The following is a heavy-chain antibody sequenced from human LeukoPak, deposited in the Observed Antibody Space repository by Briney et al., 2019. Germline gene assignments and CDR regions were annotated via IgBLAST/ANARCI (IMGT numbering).Heavy chain of an antibody. CDR3: ARQGSIYYDSSGYPRPEDFDY. D-gene: IGHD3-22*01. CDR2: INYSGST. Sequence: SETLSLTCTVSGGSISSSSYYWGWIRQPPGKGLEWIGSINYSGSTYYNPSLKSRVTISVDTSKNQFSLKLSSVTAADTAVYYCARQGSIYYDSSGYPRPEDFDYWGQGTLVTVSS. V-gene: IGHV4-39*01. J-gene: IGHJ4*02. CDR1: GGSISSSSYY.